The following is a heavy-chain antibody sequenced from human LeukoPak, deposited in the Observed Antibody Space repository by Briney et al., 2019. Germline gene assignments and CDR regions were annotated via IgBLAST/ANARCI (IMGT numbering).Heavy chain of an antibody. V-gene: IGHV3-33*01. CDR1: GFTFSSYG. Sequence: GRSLRLSCAASGFTFSSYGMHWVRQAPGKGLEWVAVIWYDGSNKYYADSVKGRFTISRDNSKNTLYLQMNSLRAEDTAVYYCARDGTYSSSWYPRWGQGTLVTVSS. CDR2: IWYDGSNK. J-gene: IGHJ4*02. D-gene: IGHD6-13*01. CDR3: ARDGTYSSSWYPR.